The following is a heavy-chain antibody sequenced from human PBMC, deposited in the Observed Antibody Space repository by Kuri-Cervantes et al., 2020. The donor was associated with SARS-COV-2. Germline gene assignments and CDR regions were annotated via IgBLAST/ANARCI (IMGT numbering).Heavy chain of an antibody. Sequence: GESLKISCKGSGYSFTSYWIGWVRQMPGKGLEWMGIIYPGDSDTRHSPSFQGQVTISADKPIRTAYLQWSSLKASDTAIYYCARPGGDHRRITIFGVDSNAFDIWGQETMVTVSS. CDR3: ARPGGDHRRITIFGVDSNAFDI. D-gene: IGHD3-3*01. J-gene: IGHJ3*02. CDR2: IYPGDSDT. V-gene: IGHV5-51*01. CDR1: GYSFTSYW.